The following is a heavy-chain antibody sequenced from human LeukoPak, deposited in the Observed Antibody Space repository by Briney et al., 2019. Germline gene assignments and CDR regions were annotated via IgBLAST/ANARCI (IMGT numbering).Heavy chain of an antibody. V-gene: IGHV3-9*01. Sequence: GRSLRLSCAASGFTFDDYAMHWVRQAPGKGLEWVSGISWNSGSIGYADSVKGRFTISRDNAKNSLYLQMNSLRAEDTAVYYCARAGFNSSSWYEKSWGQGTLVTVSS. CDR2: ISWNSGSI. D-gene: IGHD6-13*01. CDR1: GFTFDDYA. CDR3: ARAGFNSSSWYEKS. J-gene: IGHJ5*02.